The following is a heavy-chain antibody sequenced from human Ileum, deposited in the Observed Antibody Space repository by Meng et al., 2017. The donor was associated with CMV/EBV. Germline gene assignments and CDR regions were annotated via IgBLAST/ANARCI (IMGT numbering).Heavy chain of an antibody. CDR3: ARGPGASTREGFDY. V-gene: IGHV4-4*07. CDR1: GGAVNNYY. D-gene: IGHD1-26*01. J-gene: IGHJ4*02. CDR2: FYSSDTY. Sequence: QLQASGLGLVKLSGTVSLTCTVTGGAVNNYYWSSIRQSAGKGLEWIGRFYSSDTYNYHPSLDSRVTMSLDTSKNQFSLNLRSVTAADTATYYCARGPGASTREGFDYWGLGTLVTVSS.